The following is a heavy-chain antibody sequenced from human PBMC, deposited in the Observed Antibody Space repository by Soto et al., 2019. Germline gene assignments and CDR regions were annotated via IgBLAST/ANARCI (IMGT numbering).Heavy chain of an antibody. V-gene: IGHV3-23*01. J-gene: IGHJ6*03. CDR3: ALRYCSRTTCPPLTSYFYMDV. CDR1: GFTFSNYA. D-gene: IGHD2-2*01. CDR2: ISSSGGST. Sequence: EMQLLESGGGLVQPGGSLRLSCAASGFTFSNYAMTWVRQAPGKGLEWVSGISSSGGSTFYAGSVKGRFPISRDNSKNTLYLQMNGLRAEDTAVYYCALRYCSRTTCPPLTSYFYMDVWGKGTTVTVSS.